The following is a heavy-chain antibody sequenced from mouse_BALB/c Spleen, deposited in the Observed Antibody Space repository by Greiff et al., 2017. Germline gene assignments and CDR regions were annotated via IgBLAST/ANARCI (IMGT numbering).Heavy chain of an antibody. CDR2: IWGDGST. CDR3: ARGRGSSYGYFDV. Sequence: GQLQQSGPGLVAPSQSLSITCTVSGFSLTGYGVNWVRQPPGKGLEWLGMIWGDGSTDYNSALKSRLSISKDNSKSQVFLKMNSLQTDDTARYYCARGRGSSYGYFDVWGAGTTVTVSS. CDR1: GFSLTGYG. V-gene: IGHV2-6-7*01. J-gene: IGHJ1*01. D-gene: IGHD1-1*01.